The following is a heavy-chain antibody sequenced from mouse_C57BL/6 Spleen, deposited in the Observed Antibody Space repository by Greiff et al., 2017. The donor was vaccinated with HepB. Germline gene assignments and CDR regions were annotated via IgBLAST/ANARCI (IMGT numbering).Heavy chain of an antibody. CDR3: ARAPLYGDGATGYAMDY. CDR2: IDPSDSYT. D-gene: IGHD2-13*01. Sequence: QVQLQQPGAELVMPGASVKLSCKASGYTFTSYWMHWVKQRPGQGLEWIGEIDPSDSYTNYNQKFKGKSTLTVDKSSSTAYMQLSSLTSEDSAVYCCARAPLYGDGATGYAMDYWGQGTSVTVSS. CDR1: GYTFTSYW. V-gene: IGHV1-69*01. J-gene: IGHJ4*01.